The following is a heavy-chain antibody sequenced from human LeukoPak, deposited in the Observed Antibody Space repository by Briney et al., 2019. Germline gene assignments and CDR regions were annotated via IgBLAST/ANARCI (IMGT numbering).Heavy chain of an antibody. Sequence: ASVKVSCKASGYTFTSYYMHWVRQAPGQGLEWMGIINPSGGSTSYAQKFQGRVTMTRDMSTSTVYMELSSLRSEDTAVYYCASLGYCSGGSCYHYDYWGQGTLVTVSS. CDR1: GYTFTSYY. J-gene: IGHJ4*02. CDR2: INPSGGST. D-gene: IGHD2-15*01. CDR3: ASLGYCSGGSCYHYDY. V-gene: IGHV1-46*01.